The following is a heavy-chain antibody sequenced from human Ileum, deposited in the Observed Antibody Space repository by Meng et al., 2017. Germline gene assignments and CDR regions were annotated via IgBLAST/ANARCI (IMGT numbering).Heavy chain of an antibody. CDR1: GGSFSGYY. CDR2: INHSGST. CDR3: ARGGPWFDP. J-gene: IGHJ5*02. Sequence: VAVKQWGAGLLKPSETLSLTCAVYGGSFSGYYWSWIRQPPGKGLEWIGEINHSGSTNYNPSLKSRVTISVDTSKNQFSLKLSSVTAADTAVYYCARGGPWFDPWGQGTLVTVSS. V-gene: IGHV4-34*01.